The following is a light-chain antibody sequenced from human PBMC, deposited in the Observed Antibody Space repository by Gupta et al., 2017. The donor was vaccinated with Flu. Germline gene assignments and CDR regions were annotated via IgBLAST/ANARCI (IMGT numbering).Light chain of an antibody. J-gene: IGKJ1*01. CDR3: QQSYSIPWT. CDR1: QSISSY. Sequence: PSSLSASVGDRLTITCRASQSISSYLNWYQQKPGKAPKLLIYAASSLQSGVPSRFSGSGSGTDCTLTISSLQPEDFATYYCQQSYSIPWTFGQGTKVEIK. V-gene: IGKV1-39*01. CDR2: AAS.